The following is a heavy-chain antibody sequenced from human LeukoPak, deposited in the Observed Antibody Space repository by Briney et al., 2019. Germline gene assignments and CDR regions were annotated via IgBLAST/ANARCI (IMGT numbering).Heavy chain of an antibody. D-gene: IGHD3-16*02. CDR1: GLIFSSYA. CDR2: ISGNGGKT. J-gene: IGHJ4*02. CDR3: AKLYYDYVWGSYRYYFFDS. V-gene: IGHV3-23*01. Sequence: GGSLRPSCGGSGLIFSSYAMSWVRQAPGKGLEWVSGISGNGGKTYYADSVKGRLTISRDNSKNTLYLQMNSLRVDDTAAYYCAKLYYDYVWGSYRYYFFDSWGQGTLVTVSS.